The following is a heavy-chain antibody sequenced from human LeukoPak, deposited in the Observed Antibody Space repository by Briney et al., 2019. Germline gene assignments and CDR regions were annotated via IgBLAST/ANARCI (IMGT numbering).Heavy chain of an antibody. CDR2: ISTYNGNT. V-gene: IGHV1-18*01. CDR3: ARGVGTGYWYFDL. J-gene: IGHJ2*01. D-gene: IGHD1-26*01. CDR1: DYTFTNYD. Sequence: ASVKVSCTASDYTFTNYDINWVRQAPGQGLEWMGWISTYNGNTNYAQNLQGSVTMTTDTSTSTAYMELSSLRSDDTAVYYCARGVGTGYWYFDLWGRGTLVTVSS.